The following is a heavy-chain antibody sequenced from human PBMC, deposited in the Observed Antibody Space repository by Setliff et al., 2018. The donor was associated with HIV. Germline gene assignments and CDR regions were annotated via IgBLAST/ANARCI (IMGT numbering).Heavy chain of an antibody. D-gene: IGHD3-22*01. CDR1: GFTFGDYA. CDR3: TTDNYYDSSGFYDNWFDP. Sequence: PGGSLRLSCAISGFTFGDYAMSWVRQAPGKGLEWVGFIRSKAYGGTTEYAASVKGRFTISRDDSKSIAYLQMNSLKTEDTAVYYCTTDNYYDSSGFYDNWFDPWGQGTLVTVSS. J-gene: IGHJ5*02. V-gene: IGHV3-49*04. CDR2: IRSKAYGGTT.